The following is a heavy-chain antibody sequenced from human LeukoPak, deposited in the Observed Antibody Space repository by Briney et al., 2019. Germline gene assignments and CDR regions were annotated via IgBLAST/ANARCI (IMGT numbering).Heavy chain of an antibody. CDR3: AVMYSSSWYWFDP. Sequence: SETLSLTCTVSGASISSDYWNWIRQPPGKGLEWIGYIYYSGSTNYNPSLKSRVTISVDTSKNQFSLKLSSVTAADTAVYYCAVMYSSSWYWFDPWGQGTLVHVSS. D-gene: IGHD6-13*01. J-gene: IGHJ5*02. CDR2: IYYSGST. CDR1: GASISSDY. V-gene: IGHV4-59*08.